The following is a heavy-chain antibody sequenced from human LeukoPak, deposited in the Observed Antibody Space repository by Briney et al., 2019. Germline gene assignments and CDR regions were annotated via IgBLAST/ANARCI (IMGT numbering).Heavy chain of an antibody. CDR2: ISSSGRTM. Sequence: GGSLRLSCAASGFTFSSYWMSWVRQAPGKGLEWVSYISSSGRTMYYADSVKGRFTVSRDNAKNSLYLQMNSLRAEDTAIYYCARDNYSGSRYFDHWGQGTLVTVSS. CDR3: ARDNYSGSRYFDH. CDR1: GFTFSSYW. J-gene: IGHJ4*02. D-gene: IGHD1-26*01. V-gene: IGHV3-48*04.